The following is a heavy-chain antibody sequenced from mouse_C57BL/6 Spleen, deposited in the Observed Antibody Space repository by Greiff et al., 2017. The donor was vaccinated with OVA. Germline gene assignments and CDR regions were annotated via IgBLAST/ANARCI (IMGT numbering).Heavy chain of an antibody. V-gene: IGHV1-26*01. CDR1: GYTFTDYY. D-gene: IGHD1-1*01. CDR2: INPNNGGT. CDR3: ACPYYYSSPFGY. Sequence: EVQLQQSGPELVKPGASVKISCKASGYTFTDYYMNWVKQSHGKSLEWIGDINPNNGGTSYNQKFKGKATLTVDKSSSTAYMELRSLTSEDSVVYYCACPYYYSSPFGYWGQGTLVTVSA. J-gene: IGHJ3*01.